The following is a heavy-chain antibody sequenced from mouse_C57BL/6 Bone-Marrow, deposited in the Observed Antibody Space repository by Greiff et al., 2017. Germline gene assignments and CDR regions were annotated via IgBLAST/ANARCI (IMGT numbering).Heavy chain of an antibody. D-gene: IGHD2-2*01. V-gene: IGHV1-66*01. Sequence: QVQLQQSGPELVKPGASVKISCKASGYSFTSYYIHWVKQRPGQGLEWIGDIYPGSGSTNYNEKFKSKATLTVDTSSSTAYMQLSSLTSEDSAVYYCARWLGAYWGQGTLVTVSA. CDR1: GYSFTSYY. CDR3: ARWLGAY. CDR2: IYPGSGST. J-gene: IGHJ3*01.